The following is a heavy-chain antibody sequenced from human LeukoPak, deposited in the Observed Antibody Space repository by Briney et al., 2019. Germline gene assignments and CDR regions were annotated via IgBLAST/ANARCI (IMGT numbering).Heavy chain of an antibody. V-gene: IGHV1-2*06. Sequence: ASVKVSCKTSGYTFTGYYIHWVRQAPGQGLEWMGRINPNSGDTNYAQKFQGRVTMTRDTSISTAYMDLSRLKSDDTAVYYCARGTFYDFWSGDSDYWGQGTLVTVSS. D-gene: IGHD3-3*01. J-gene: IGHJ4*02. CDR1: GYTFTGYY. CDR2: INPNSGDT. CDR3: ARGTFYDFWSGDSDY.